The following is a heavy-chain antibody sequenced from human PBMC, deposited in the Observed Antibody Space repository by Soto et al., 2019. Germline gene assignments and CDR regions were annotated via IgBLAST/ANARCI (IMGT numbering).Heavy chain of an antibody. J-gene: IGHJ6*02. Sequence: GGSLRLSCAASGFTFSSYAMHWVRQAPGKGLEWVAVISYDGSNKYYADSVKGRFTISGDNSKNTLYLQMNSLRAEDTAVYYCARDRYQVTGRVYYYYGMDVWGQGTTVTVSS. D-gene: IGHD2-21*02. CDR1: GFTFSSYA. V-gene: IGHV3-30-3*01. CDR2: ISYDGSNK. CDR3: ARDRYQVTGRVYYYYGMDV.